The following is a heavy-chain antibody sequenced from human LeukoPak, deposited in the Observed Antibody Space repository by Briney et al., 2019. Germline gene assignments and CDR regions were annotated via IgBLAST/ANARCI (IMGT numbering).Heavy chain of an antibody. J-gene: IGHJ4*02. CDR3: AKGPAPRLGEFSYHALVDY. D-gene: IGHD3-16*02. Sequence: GRSLRLSCVAFGFTFSSYGMHWVRQAPGKGLEWVAFISYDGSNENIADSVKGRFIISRDNSKNTLYPQMNSPRAEDTAVYYCAKGPAPRLGEFSYHALVDYWGQGTLVTVSS. CDR1: GFTFSSYG. V-gene: IGHV3-30*18. CDR2: ISYDGSNE.